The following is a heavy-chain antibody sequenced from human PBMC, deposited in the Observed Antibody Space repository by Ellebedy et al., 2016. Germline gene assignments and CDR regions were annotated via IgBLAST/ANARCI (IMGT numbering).Heavy chain of an antibody. CDR1: GFTFTTYW. J-gene: IGHJ4*02. V-gene: IGHV3-74*03. Sequence: GGSLRLSCAASGFTFTTYWMHWARQAPGKGPVWISRIDSDGNTMYADSVKGRFTISRDDSKNTLYLQMNSLRAEDTAVYYCAKRLELRRVPDYWGQGTLVTVSS. CDR2: IDSDGNT. D-gene: IGHD1-7*01. CDR3: AKRLELRRVPDY.